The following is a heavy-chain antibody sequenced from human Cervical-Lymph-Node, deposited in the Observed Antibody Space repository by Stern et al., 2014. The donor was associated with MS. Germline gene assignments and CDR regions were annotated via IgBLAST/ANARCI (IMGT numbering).Heavy chain of an antibody. CDR3: ARERKVERSARVFVSFDV. J-gene: IGHJ3*01. CDR2: INHSVKA. Sequence: QVQLQQWGAGLLRPSETLSLTCAVHGASFTDNYWSWIRQTPGKGLEWIGEINHSVKAHHNPSIMSRVTLAVDASKNQFSLKLNSVTAADTAVYYCARERKVERSARVFVSFDVWGQGTLLTVSS. D-gene: IGHD1-1*01. CDR1: GASFTDNY. V-gene: IGHV4-34*01.